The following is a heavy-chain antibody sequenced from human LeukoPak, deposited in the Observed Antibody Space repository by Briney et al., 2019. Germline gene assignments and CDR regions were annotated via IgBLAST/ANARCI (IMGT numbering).Heavy chain of an antibody. CDR2: ISYDGGFE. CDR1: GFTFSSYA. D-gene: IGHD3-3*01. Sequence: GRSLRLSCAASGFTFSSYAMHWVRQAPGKGLEWVAVISYDGGFEYYADSVKGRFTISRDNSKNTLYVQMNSLRTEDTAVYYCARKASGHYDFWSGPFDYWGQGTLVTVSS. J-gene: IGHJ4*02. CDR3: ARKASGHYDFWSGPFDY. V-gene: IGHV3-30-3*01.